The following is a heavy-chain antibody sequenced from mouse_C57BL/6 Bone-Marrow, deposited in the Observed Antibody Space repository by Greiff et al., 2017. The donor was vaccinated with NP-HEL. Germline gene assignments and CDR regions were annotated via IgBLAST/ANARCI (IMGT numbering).Heavy chain of an antibody. CDR1: GFNIKDYY. D-gene: IGHD1-1*01. CDR2: IDPEDGET. J-gene: IGHJ4*01. Sequence: EVQLQQSGAELVKPGDSVKLSCTASGFNIKDYYMHWVKQRTEQGLAWIGRIDPEDGETKYAPKFQGKATITADTSSNTAYLQFSSLTSEDTAVYYCARDYGSFYYYAMDYWGQGTSVTVSS. CDR3: ARDYGSFYYYAMDY. V-gene: IGHV14-2*01.